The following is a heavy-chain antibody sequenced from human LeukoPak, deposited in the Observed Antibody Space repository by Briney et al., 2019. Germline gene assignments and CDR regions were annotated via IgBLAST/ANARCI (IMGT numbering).Heavy chain of an antibody. J-gene: IGHJ6*02. CDR1: GYTFTSYG. Sequence: PGASVKVSCKASGYTFTSYGISWVRQAPGQGLEWMGWISAYNGNTNYAQKLQGRVTMTTDTSTSTAYMELRSLRSDDTAVYYCARDSGRFLEWFQIWYYYYGMDVWGQGTTVTVSS. D-gene: IGHD3-3*01. V-gene: IGHV1-18*01. CDR2: ISAYNGNT. CDR3: ARDSGRFLEWFQIWYYYYGMDV.